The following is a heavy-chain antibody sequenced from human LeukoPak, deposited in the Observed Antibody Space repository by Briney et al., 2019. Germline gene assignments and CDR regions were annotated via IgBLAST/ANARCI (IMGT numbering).Heavy chain of an antibody. V-gene: IGHV1-69*05. Sequence: PGASVKVSCKASGGTFSNHAINWVRQTPGQGLEWMGGIIPVFGFGTTKYAQKFQGRVTITTDESTSTARMELNSLRVEDTAVYYCATMYYDSWSGYYDAFDIWGQGTVVTVSS. CDR3: ATMYYDSWSGYYDAFDI. D-gene: IGHD3-3*01. CDR2: IIPVFGFGTT. CDR1: GGTFSNHA. J-gene: IGHJ3*02.